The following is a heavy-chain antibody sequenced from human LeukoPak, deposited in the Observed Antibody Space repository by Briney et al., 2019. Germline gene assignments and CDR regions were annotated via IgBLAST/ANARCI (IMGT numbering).Heavy chain of an antibody. CDR2: IRNKAKSYTT. CDR1: GFSFSDHY. V-gene: IGHV3-72*01. CDR3: TGGRSDRGYYGFDA. Sequence: GESLRLSCAASGFSFSDHYMDWVRQAPGQGLEWVGRIRNKAKSYTTEYAASVTGRFAISRDDSKNSLYLQMNSLTIEDTAVYYCTGGRSDRGYYGFDAWGQGTTVIVSS. J-gene: IGHJ6*02.